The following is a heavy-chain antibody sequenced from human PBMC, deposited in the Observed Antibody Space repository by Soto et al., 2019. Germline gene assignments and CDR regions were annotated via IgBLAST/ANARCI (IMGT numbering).Heavy chain of an antibody. Sequence: EVQLLESGGGLVQPGGSLRLSCAASGFTFSRYAMSWVRQAPGKGLEWVSVISGSGGDTYYADSVKGRFTISRDNSKNTLSLQMNSLRAEDTAVYYCAKARGSSTPAPGSYWGQGTLVTVSS. CDR2: ISGSGGDT. CDR3: AKARGSSTPAPGSY. D-gene: IGHD2-2*01. J-gene: IGHJ1*01. CDR1: GFTFSRYA. V-gene: IGHV3-23*01.